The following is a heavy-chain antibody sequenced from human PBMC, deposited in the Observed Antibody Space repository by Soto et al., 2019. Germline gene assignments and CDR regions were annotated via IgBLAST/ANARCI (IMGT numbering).Heavy chain of an antibody. CDR2: INAGNGNT. CDR1: GYTFTSYA. J-gene: IGHJ4*02. V-gene: IGHV1-3*01. CDR3: ARVRITMVRGVIPRPHFDY. D-gene: IGHD3-10*01. Sequence: GASVKVSCKASGYTFTSYAMHWVRQAPGQRLEWMGWINAGNGNTKYSQKFQGRVTITRDTSASTAYMELSSLRSEDTAVYYCARVRITMVRGVIPRPHFDYWGQGTLVTVSS.